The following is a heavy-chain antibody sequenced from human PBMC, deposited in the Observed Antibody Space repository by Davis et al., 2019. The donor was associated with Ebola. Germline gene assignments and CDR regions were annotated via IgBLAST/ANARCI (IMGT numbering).Heavy chain of an antibody. V-gene: IGHV3-48*04. D-gene: IGHD3-22*01. J-gene: IGHJ6*03. CDR3: ARIGDSSGYYSIYYYYYMDV. CDR2: ISSSSSTI. Sequence: GESLKISCAASGFTFSSYSMNWVRQAPGKGLEWVSYISSSSSTIYYADSVKGRFTISRDNAKNSLYLQMNSLRAEDTAVYYCARIGDSSGYYSIYYYYYMDVWGKGTTVTVSS. CDR1: GFTFSSYS.